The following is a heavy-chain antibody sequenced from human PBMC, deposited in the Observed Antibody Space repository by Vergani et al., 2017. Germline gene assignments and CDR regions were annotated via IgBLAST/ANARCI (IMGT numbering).Heavy chain of an antibody. Sequence: EVQLLESGGGLVQPGGSLRLSCAASGFTFSSYAMSWVRQAPGKGLEWVSAISGSGGSTYYADSVKGRFTISRDNSKNTLYLQMNSLRAEDTAVYYCARDFSEYYYYGMDVWGQGTTVTVSS. J-gene: IGHJ6*02. CDR1: GFTFSSYA. CDR2: ISGSGGST. V-gene: IGHV3-23*01. CDR3: ARDFSEYYYYGMDV. D-gene: IGHD2/OR15-2a*01.